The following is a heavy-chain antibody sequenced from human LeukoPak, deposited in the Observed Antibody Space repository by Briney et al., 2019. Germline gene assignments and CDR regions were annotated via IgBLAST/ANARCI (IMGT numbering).Heavy chain of an antibody. J-gene: IGHJ4*02. CDR1: GFTVSTNY. D-gene: IGHD5-18*01. CDR3: ARDLQVDTKDY. V-gene: IGHV3-53*01. Sequence: GGSLRLSCAASGFTVSTNYMTWVRQAPGKGLEWVSVIYSGGSTYYADSVKGRFTISRDNSKNTLYLQMNSLRAEDTAVYYCARDLQVDTKDYWGQGTLVTVSS. CDR2: IYSGGST.